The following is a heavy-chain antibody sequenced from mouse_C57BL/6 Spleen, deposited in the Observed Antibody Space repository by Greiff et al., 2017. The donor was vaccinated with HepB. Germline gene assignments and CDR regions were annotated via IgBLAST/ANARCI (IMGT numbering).Heavy chain of an antibody. CDR1: GFTFSSYA. CDR2: ISSDGDYI. J-gene: IGHJ3*01. V-gene: IGHV5-9-1*02. Sequence: EVKLVESGEGLVKPGGSLKLSCAASGFTFSSYAMSWVRQTPEKRLEWVAYISSDGDYIYYADTVKGRFTISRDNARNTLYLQMSSLKSEDTAMYYCTSYDYEEGFDYGATGTLVTVSA. CDR3: TSYDYEEGFDY. D-gene: IGHD2-4*01.